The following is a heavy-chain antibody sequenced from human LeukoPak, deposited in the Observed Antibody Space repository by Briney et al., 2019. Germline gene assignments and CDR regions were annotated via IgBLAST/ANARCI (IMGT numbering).Heavy chain of an antibody. J-gene: IGHJ4*01. CDR3: ARHGGSLDYFD. Sequence: AETLSLTCSVSTGSISTYYWSWIRQSPGKGLEWICYIYRGGTTSYNPSLKRRGTISADSPTNQFFLRLTSWPAADTPLYYCARHGGSLDYFD. V-gene: IGHV4-59*08. D-gene: IGHD2-15*01. CDR2: IYRGGTT. CDR1: TGSISTYY.